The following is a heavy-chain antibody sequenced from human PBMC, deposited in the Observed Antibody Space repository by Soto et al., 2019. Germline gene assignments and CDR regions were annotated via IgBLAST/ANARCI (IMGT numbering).Heavy chain of an antibody. CDR3: VKDRDSNSWPSRDV. V-gene: IGHV1-18*01. CDR2: ISPNSGNT. D-gene: IGHD3-22*01. CDR1: GYTFTRNG. Sequence: QVHLVQSGAEVKKPGASVNVSCKTSGYTFTRNGISWVRQAPGQGLEWMGWISPNSGNTRYAQKLQDRVIMTTDTSTSTAYMELRSLRSDDTAVYYCVKDRDSNSWPSRDVWGPETTVTVSS. J-gene: IGHJ6*02.